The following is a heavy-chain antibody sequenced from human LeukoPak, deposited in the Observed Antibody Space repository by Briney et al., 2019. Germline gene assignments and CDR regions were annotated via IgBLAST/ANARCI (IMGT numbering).Heavy chain of an antibody. J-gene: IGHJ4*02. CDR2: IRYDGSNK. D-gene: IGHD4-17*01. CDR3: AKDQGVTVTTGYNY. V-gene: IGHV3-30*02. Sequence: PGGSLRLSCAASGFTFSSYGMHWVRQAPGKGLEWVAFIRYDGSNKYNADSVKGRFTISRDNSKNTLYLQMNSLRAEDTAVYYCAKDQGVTVTTGYNYWGQGTLVTVSS. CDR1: GFTFSSYG.